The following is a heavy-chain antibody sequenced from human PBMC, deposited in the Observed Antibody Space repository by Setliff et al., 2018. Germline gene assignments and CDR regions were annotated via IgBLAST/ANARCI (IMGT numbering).Heavy chain of an antibody. CDR1: GLSYTNDW. J-gene: IGHJ4*02. Sequence: PGGSLRLSCTASGLSYTNDWVSWVRQAPGKGLEWVSSIGASRDNTYYADSVKGRFTISRDNAKNSLSLQMNSLRVEDTAVYYCVGSGTYSYWGQGTLVTVSS. CDR2: IGASRDNT. V-gene: IGHV3-21*01. CDR3: VGSGTYSY. D-gene: IGHD3-10*01.